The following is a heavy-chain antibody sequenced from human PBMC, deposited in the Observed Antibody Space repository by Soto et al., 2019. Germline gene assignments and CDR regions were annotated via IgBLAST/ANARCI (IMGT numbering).Heavy chain of an antibody. Sequence: QLQLQESGPGLVKPSETLSLTCTVSGGSISSSSYYWGWIRQPPGKGLEWIGSIYYSGSTYYNPSLSRGVTISVDPPKNKFSLKLSSVTAADTAVYYCARRAAADGKGNEIQHWGQGTLVAVSS. CDR3: ARRAAADGKGNEIQH. CDR2: IYYSGST. D-gene: IGHD6-13*01. J-gene: IGHJ1*01. V-gene: IGHV4-39*01. CDR1: GGSISSSSYY.